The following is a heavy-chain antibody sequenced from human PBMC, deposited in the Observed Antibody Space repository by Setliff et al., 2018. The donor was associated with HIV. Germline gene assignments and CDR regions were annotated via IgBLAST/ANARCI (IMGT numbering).Heavy chain of an antibody. CDR3: ARGSRRGVVDY. V-gene: IGHV4-31*03. Sequence: SETLSLTCTVSGVSISSGGYYWTWIRQHPGKGLEWIGNIYYSGSTYYNPSLESRLTVSVDTSRNQFSLKLTSVTAADTAFYYCARGSRRGVVDYWGQRTLVTVSS. CDR1: GVSISSGGYY. CDR2: IYYSGST. J-gene: IGHJ4*02. D-gene: IGHD2-2*01.